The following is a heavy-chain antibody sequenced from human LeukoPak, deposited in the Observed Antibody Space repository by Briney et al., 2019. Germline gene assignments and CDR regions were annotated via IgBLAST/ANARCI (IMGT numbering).Heavy chain of an antibody. V-gene: IGHV4-59*01. D-gene: IGHD3-3*01. CDR1: GGSISSYY. CDR3: ARDRWEYDFWSGYYTESRWGFDP. J-gene: IGHJ5*02. Sequence: PSETLSLTCTVSGGSISSYYWSWIRQPPGKGLEWIGYIYYSGSTNYNPSLKSRVTTSVDTSKNQFSLKLSSVTAADTAVYYCARDRWEYDFWSGYYTESRWGFDPWGQGTLVTVSS. CDR2: IYYSGST.